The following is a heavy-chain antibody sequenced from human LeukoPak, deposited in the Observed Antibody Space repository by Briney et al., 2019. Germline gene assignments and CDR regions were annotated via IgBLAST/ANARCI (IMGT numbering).Heavy chain of an antibody. J-gene: IGHJ5*02. CDR2: IKQDGSEK. D-gene: IGHD3-10*01. V-gene: IGHV3-7*01. CDR1: GFTFSSYW. CDR3: AKDAIYGSRSYPPPNWFDP. Sequence: GGSLRLSCVASGFTFSSYWMSWVRQAPGKGLEWVANIKQDGSEKYYVDSMKGRFTISRDNAKNSLYLQMNSLRAEDTAVYYCAKDAIYGSRSYPPPNWFDPWGQGTLVTVSS.